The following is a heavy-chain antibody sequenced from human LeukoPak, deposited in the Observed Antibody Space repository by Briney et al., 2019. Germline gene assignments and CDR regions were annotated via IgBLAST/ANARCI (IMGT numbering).Heavy chain of an antibody. CDR2: IYYSGNT. D-gene: IGHD3-10*01. J-gene: IGHJ4*02. CDR1: GVSISSSNSY. V-gene: IGHV4-39*02. CDR3: AREDITMVRGVTPYFDY. Sequence: PSETLSLTCTVSGVSISSSNSYWGWIRQPPGKGLEWIGSIYYSGNTYYNASLKSQVSISIDTSKNQFSLRLTSVTAADTAVYYCAREDITMVRGVTPYFDYWGQGTLVTVSS.